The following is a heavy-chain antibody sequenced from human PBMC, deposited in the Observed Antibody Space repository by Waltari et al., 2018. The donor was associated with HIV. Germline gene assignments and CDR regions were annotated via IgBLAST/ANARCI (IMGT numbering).Heavy chain of an antibody. Sequence: EVEMVESGGGLVQPGRSLRLSCSGSGFTFGDYAVTWVRRAPGKGLEWVSFIRNKVYGGTMEFATSVKGRFSMSRDDSKSIVYLQMNSLKTEDTAVYYCSRVGRGYQAQPVGFDVWGRGTLVTVSS. CDR1: GFTFGDYA. CDR2: IRNKVYGGTM. J-gene: IGHJ3*01. CDR3: SRVGRGYQAQPVGFDV. D-gene: IGHD2-15*01. V-gene: IGHV3-49*04.